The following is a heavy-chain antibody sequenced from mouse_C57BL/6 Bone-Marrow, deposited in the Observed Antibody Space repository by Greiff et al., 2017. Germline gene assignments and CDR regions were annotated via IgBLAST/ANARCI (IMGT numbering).Heavy chain of an antibody. D-gene: IGHD2-5*01. V-gene: IGHV1-81*01. Sequence: VMLVESGAELARPGASVKLSCKASGYTFTSYGISWVKQRTGQGLEWIGEIYPRSGNTYYNEKFKGKATLTADKSSSTAYMELRSLTSEDSAVYFCVGYSNYELGRGRFDYWGQGTTLTVSS. CDR1: GYTFTSYG. J-gene: IGHJ2*01. CDR3: VGYSNYELGRGRFDY. CDR2: IYPRSGNT.